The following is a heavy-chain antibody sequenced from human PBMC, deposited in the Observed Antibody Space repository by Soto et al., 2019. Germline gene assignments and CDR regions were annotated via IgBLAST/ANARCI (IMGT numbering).Heavy chain of an antibody. CDR3: ARVGEDTAMVTGYYYYGMDV. D-gene: IGHD5-18*01. Sequence: PGGSLRLSCAASGFTFSSYSMNWVRQAPGKGLEWVSSISSSSSYIYYADSVKGRFTISRDNAKNSLYLQMNSLRAEDTAVYYCARVGEDTAMVTGYYYYGMDVWGQGTTVTVSS. J-gene: IGHJ6*02. CDR1: GFTFSSYS. CDR2: ISSSSSYI. V-gene: IGHV3-21*01.